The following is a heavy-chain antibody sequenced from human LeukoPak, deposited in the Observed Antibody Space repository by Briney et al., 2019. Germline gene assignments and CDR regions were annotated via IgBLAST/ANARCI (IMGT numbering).Heavy chain of an antibody. J-gene: IGHJ5*02. V-gene: IGHV4-31*03. D-gene: IGHD2-2*01. Sequence: PSQTLSLTCTVSGGSISSGGYYWSWIRQHPGKGLGWIGYMYYSGSTYYNPSLKSRVTISVDTSKNQFSLKLSSVTAADTAVYYCARGIIVVVPAAIGWFDPWGQGTLVTASS. CDR1: GGSISSGGYY. CDR2: MYYSGST. CDR3: ARGIIVVVPAAIGWFDP.